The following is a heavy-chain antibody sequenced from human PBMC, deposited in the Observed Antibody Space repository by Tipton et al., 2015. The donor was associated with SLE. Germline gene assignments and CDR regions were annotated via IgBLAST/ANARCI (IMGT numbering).Heavy chain of an antibody. CDR1: GGSISSDH. CDR2: IYFSGTT. CDR3: ARDGGGYFYYYYLDV. D-gene: IGHD2-15*01. Sequence: TLSLTCSVSGGSISSDHWIWIRQPPGKGLEWIGTIYFSGTTYYNPSLESRVTISVDTSKNQFSLKLKSVTAADTAVYYCARDGGGYFYYYYLDVWGKGTTVTVSS. V-gene: IGHV4-59*12. J-gene: IGHJ6*03.